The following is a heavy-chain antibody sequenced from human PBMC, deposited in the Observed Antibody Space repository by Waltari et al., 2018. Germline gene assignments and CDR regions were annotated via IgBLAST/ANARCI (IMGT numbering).Heavy chain of an antibody. Sequence: EVQLLESGGGLVQPGGSLRLSCAASGFTFSSYAINWVRQAPGKGLEWVSGISGSGGSTYYADSVKGRFTISRDNSKNTLYLQMNSLRAEDTAVYYCAKDSDYDSSENDAFDIWGQGTMVTVSS. CDR3: AKDSDYDSSENDAFDI. CDR2: ISGSGGST. J-gene: IGHJ3*02. D-gene: IGHD3-22*01. CDR1: GFTFSSYA. V-gene: IGHV3-23*01.